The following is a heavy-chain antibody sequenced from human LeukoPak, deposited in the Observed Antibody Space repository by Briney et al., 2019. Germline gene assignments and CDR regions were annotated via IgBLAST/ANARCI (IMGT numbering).Heavy chain of an antibody. Sequence: PGGSLRLSCAASGFTFSGYAMSWVRQAPGKGLEWVSGLSAGGGSTYYADSVKGRFTISRDNSKNTLYLQVTSLSAEDTAVYYCAKGGKWDVTPFDYWGQGTLVTVSS. CDR2: LSAGGGST. D-gene: IGHD1-26*01. V-gene: IGHV3-23*01. CDR3: AKGGKWDVTPFDY. J-gene: IGHJ4*02. CDR1: GFTFSGYA.